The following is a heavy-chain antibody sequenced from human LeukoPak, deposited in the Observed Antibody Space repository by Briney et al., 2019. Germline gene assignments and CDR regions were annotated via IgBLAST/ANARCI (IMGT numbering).Heavy chain of an antibody. CDR1: GGSVINDVYY. CDR2: IHFTGTT. CDR3: GSKPPPPDHYFYHGQDV. D-gene: IGHD3-16*01. V-gene: IGHV4-39*01. Sequence: SETLSLTCDVSGGSVINDVYYWGWIRQSPGRGLEWIASIHFTGTTYYNPSLQSRVTISVDASKSQISLTLTSVTAADAAVYFLGSKPPPPDHYFYHGQDVWGQGTTVTVSS. J-gene: IGHJ6*02.